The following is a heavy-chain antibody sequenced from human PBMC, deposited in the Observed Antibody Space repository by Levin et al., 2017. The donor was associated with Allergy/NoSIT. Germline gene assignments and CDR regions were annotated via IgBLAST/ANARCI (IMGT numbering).Heavy chain of an antibody. CDR3: VMEGAEAGRGDY. Sequence: GGSLRLSCAASGFTFNSYAMSWVRQAPGKGLEWVSGISGSGGNTYYAGSVKGRFTISRDNSKNTVYLQMISLRAEDTAVYHCVMEGAEAGRGDYWGQGTLVTVSS. V-gene: IGHV3-23*01. J-gene: IGHJ4*02. D-gene: IGHD6-13*01. CDR1: GFTFNSYA. CDR2: ISGSGGNT.